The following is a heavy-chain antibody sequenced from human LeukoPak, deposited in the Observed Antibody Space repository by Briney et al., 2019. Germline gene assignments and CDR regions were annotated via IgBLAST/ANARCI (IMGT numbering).Heavy chain of an antibody. V-gene: IGHV3-30*02. CDR1: GFTFSASG. CDR2: ILYDGTYK. CDR3: AKAFAYGDQFFDP. D-gene: IGHD4-17*01. J-gene: IGHJ5*02. Sequence: GSLRLSCAASGFTFSASGMHWVRLSPGKGLQWVAFILYDGTYKIYADSVKGRFTISRDDSKNTLYLQMNSLRPEDTAVYFCAKAFAYGDQFFDPWGQGTLVTVSS.